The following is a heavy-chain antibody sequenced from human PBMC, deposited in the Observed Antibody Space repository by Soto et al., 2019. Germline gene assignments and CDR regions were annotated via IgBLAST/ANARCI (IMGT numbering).Heavy chain of an antibody. Sequence: QVQLVESGGGVVQPGRSLRLSCAASGFTFSSYGMHWVRQAPGKGLEWVAVISYDGSNKYYADSVKGRFTISRDNSKNTLYLQMNSLRAEDTAVYCCAKDSWELLNWFDPWGEGTLVTVSS. J-gene: IGHJ5*02. CDR2: ISYDGSNK. V-gene: IGHV3-30*18. D-gene: IGHD1-26*01. CDR1: GFTFSSYG. CDR3: AKDSWELLNWFDP.